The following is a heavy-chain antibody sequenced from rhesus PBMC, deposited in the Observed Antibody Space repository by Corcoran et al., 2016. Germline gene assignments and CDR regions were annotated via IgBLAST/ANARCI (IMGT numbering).Heavy chain of an antibody. Sequence: QVQLQESGPGLVKPSETLSLTCAVSGGSISSNYWRWIRQPPGKGLEWIGYIYVSSGGTSSNPTRRSRVTISTDTSKNQSSLKLSSVTAADAAVYYGANLPRYDSGYWSDYWGQGVLVTVSS. D-gene: IGHD3-28*01. CDR2: IYVSSGGT. CDR1: GGSISSNY. J-gene: IGHJ4*01. CDR3: ANLPRYDSGYWSDY. V-gene: IGHV4-147*01.